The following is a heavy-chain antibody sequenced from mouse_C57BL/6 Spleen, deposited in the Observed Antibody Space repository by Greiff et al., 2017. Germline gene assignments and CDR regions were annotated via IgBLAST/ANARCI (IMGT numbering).Heavy chain of an antibody. J-gene: IGHJ2*01. V-gene: IGHV5-17*01. CDR3: ARGLRPYYFDY. CDR2: ISSGSSTI. Sequence: EVKVVESGGGLVKPGGSLKLSCAASGFTFSDYGMHWVRQAPEKGLEWVAYISSGSSTIYYADTVKGRFTISRDNAKNTLFLQMTRLRSEDAAMYCCARGLRPYYFDYWGQGTTLTVSS. D-gene: IGHD2-12*01. CDR1: GFTFSDYG.